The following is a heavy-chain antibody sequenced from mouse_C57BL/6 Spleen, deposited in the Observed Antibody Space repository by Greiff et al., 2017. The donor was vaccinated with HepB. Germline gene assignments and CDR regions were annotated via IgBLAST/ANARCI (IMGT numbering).Heavy chain of an antibody. CDR3: ARLEY. V-gene: IGHV1-26*01. CDR1: GYTFTDYY. Sequence: EVKLQQSGPELVKPGASVKISCKASGYTFTDYYMNWVKQSHGKSLEWIGDINPNNGGTSYNQKFKGKATLTVDKSSSTAYMELRSLTSEDSAVYYCARLEYWGQGTTLTVSS. CDR2: INPNNGGT. J-gene: IGHJ2*01.